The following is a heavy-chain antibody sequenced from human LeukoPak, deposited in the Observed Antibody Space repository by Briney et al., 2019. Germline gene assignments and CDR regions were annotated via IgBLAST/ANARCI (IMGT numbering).Heavy chain of an antibody. CDR1: GFTFSDYY. J-gene: IGHJ6*03. CDR2: ISSSGSTI. CDR3: AREGIAARLIRYYYMDV. D-gene: IGHD6-6*01. Sequence: GGSLRLSCAASGFTFSDYYMSWIRQAPGKGLEWVSYISSSGSTIYYADSVKGRFTISRDNAKNSLYLQVNSLRAEDTAVYYCAREGIAARLIRYYYMDVWGKGTTVTVSS. V-gene: IGHV3-11*01.